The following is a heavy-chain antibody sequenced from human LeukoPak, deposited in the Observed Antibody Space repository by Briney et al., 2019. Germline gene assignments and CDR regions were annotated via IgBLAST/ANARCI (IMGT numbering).Heavy chain of an antibody. CDR3: ARVRDSSGYYYVFFDY. J-gene: IGHJ4*02. D-gene: IGHD3-22*01. CDR2: IYYSGST. CDR1: GGSISSYY. Sequence: SETLSLTCTVSGGSISSYYWSWIRQPPGKGLEWIGYIYYSGSTNYNPSLKSRVTISVYTSKNQFSLKLSSVTAADTAVYYCARVRDSSGYYYVFFDYWGQGTLVTVSS. V-gene: IGHV4-59*12.